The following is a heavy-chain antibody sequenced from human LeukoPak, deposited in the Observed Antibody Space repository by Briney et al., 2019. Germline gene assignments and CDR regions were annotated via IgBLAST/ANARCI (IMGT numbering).Heavy chain of an antibody. V-gene: IGHV1-8*03. CDR1: GYTFTGHY. Sequence: ASVKVSCKASGYTFTGHYIHWVRQAPGQGLEWMGWINPNRGDTNYAQKFQGRVTIARNTSISTAYMELSSLRSEDTAVYYCARGRVVRGVMVYYYMDVWGKGTTVTVSS. D-gene: IGHD3-10*01. CDR2: INPNRGDT. J-gene: IGHJ6*03. CDR3: ARGRVVRGVMVYYYMDV.